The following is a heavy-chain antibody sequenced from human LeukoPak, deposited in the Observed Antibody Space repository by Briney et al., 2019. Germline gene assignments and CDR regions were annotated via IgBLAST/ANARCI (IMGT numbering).Heavy chain of an antibody. Sequence: GGSLRLSCAASGFTFSNYVMHWVRQAPGKGLEYVSAISSNGGSTYYANSVKGRFTISRDNSENTLYLQLGSLRAEDMAVYYCARLSGYGTWDFQHWGQGTLVTVSS. V-gene: IGHV3-64*01. CDR1: GFTFSNYV. CDR3: ARLSGYGTWDFQH. D-gene: IGHD1-14*01. J-gene: IGHJ1*01. CDR2: ISSNGGST.